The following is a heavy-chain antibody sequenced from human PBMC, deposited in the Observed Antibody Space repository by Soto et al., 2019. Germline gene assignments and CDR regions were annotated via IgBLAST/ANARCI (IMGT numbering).Heavy chain of an antibody. D-gene: IGHD6-19*01. CDR3: AKDWGSSGWFNWFDP. CDR2: ISHDGSNT. Sequence: QVQLVESGGGVVQPGRSLRLSCVASGFTLSNTGMHWVRQAPGKGLECVAMISHDGSNTYYGDSVKGRFTISRDNSWNTLYLQMDSLRPEDTSVYYCAKDWGSSGWFNWFDPWGQGTLVTVSS. V-gene: IGHV3-30*18. CDR1: GFTLSNTG. J-gene: IGHJ5*02.